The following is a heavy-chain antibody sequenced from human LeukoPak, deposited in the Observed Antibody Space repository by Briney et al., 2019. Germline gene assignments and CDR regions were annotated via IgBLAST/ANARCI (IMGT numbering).Heavy chain of an antibody. CDR2: INPNTGDT. J-gene: IGHJ4*02. D-gene: IGHD6-6*01. V-gene: IGHV1-18*04. CDR3: ARAYSSSSEGGFDY. Sequence: GASVKVSCKASGYTFTGYYIHWVRQAPGQGLEWMGWINPNTGDTNYAQKLQGRVTMTTDTSTSTAYMELRSLRSDDTAVYYCARAYSSSSEGGFDYWGQGTLVTVSS. CDR1: GYTFTGYY.